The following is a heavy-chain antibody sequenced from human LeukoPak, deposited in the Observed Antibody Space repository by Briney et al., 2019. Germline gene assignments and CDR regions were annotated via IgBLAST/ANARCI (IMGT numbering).Heavy chain of an antibody. V-gene: IGHV3-30*19. CDR1: GFIFHFYF. D-gene: IGHD3-10*02. CDR2: LSHDGNTA. CDR3: ARDVQGDNNEGGMDV. Sequence: GRSLRLSCTASGFIFHFYFIQWVRQPPGRGLEWVTVLSHDGNTACSADSVRGRFIVSRDNSKNTVYLQMNSVRRDDTGVYYCARDVQGDNNEGGMDVWGQGTTVTVSS. J-gene: IGHJ6*02.